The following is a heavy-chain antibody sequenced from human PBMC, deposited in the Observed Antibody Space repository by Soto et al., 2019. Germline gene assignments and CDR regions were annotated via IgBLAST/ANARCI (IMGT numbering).Heavy chain of an antibody. Sequence: QLHLQESGPGLVEPSETLSLTCTVSGGSFSSSNYYWGWIRQPPGKGLEWIGNIFYGGGSGVAYYSPSPTRRVIISVDTSKNQSSLNMRSLTAADTAVYFCARRGGGDSLFDSWGQGKLVTVSS. V-gene: IGHV4-39*01. D-gene: IGHD4-17*01. CDR1: GGSFSSSNYY. CDR3: ARRGGGDSLFDS. J-gene: IGHJ4*02. CDR2: IFYGGGSGVA.